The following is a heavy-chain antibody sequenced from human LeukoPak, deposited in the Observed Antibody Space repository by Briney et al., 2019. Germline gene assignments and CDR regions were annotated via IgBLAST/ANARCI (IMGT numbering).Heavy chain of an antibody. D-gene: IGHD3-10*01. J-gene: IGHJ4*02. V-gene: IGHV4-31*03. Sequence: SETLSLTCTVSGGSISSGGYYWSWIRQHPGKGLEWIGYIYYSGSTYYNPSLKSRVTISVDTSKNQFSLKLSSVTAADTAVYYCARRMVRGTFDYWGQGTLVTVSS. CDR1: GGSISSGGYY. CDR2: IYYSGST. CDR3: ARRMVRGTFDY.